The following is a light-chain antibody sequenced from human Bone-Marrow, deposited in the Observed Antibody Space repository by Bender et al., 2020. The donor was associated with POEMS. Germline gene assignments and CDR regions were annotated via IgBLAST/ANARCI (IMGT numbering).Light chain of an antibody. J-gene: IGLJ2*01. CDR1: NIGRKS. CDR3: QVWDSSNDQVI. Sequence: SYVLTQPPSVSVAPGKTARITCGGNNIGRKSVHWYQQKPGQSPLLVIYEDKKRPSGIPERISGTNSGHTATLTISGTQAIDEAEYFCQVWDSSNDQVIFGGGTKLTVL. CDR2: EDK. V-gene: IGLV3-21*03.